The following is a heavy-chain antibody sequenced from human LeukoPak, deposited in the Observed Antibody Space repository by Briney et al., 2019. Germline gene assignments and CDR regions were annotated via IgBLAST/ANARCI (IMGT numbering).Heavy chain of an antibody. Sequence: GGSLRLSCAASGFTFSSYSMNWVRQAPGKGLEWVSYISGSTTIYYADSVKGRFTISRDNSKNTLYLQMNSLRAEDTAVYYCASTGRQYYDILTGYPFDYWGQGTLVTVSS. J-gene: IGHJ4*02. CDR2: ISGSTTI. CDR1: GFTFSSYS. V-gene: IGHV3-48*01. D-gene: IGHD3-9*01. CDR3: ASTGRQYYDILTGYPFDY.